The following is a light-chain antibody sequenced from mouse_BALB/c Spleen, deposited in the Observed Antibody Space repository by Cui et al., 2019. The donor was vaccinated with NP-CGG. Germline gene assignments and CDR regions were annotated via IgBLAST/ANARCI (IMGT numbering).Light chain of an antibody. CDR2: GTN. V-gene: IGLV1*01. Sequence: QAVVTPESALTTSPGETVTLTCRSSTGAITTSNYANWVQEKPDHLFTGLIGGTNNRVPGVPARFSGSLIGDKAALTITGAQTEDEAIYFCALWYSNHWVFGGGTTLTVL. J-gene: IGLJ1*01. CDR3: ALWYSNHWV. CDR1: TGAITTSNY.